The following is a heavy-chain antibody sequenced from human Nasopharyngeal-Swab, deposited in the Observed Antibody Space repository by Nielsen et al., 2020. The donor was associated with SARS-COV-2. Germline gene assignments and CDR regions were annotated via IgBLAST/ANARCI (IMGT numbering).Heavy chain of an antibody. CDR3: ATPLAPYSSRTDAFDI. CDR2: IYHSGST. V-gene: IGHV4-4*02. J-gene: IGHJ3*02. D-gene: IGHD6-13*01. Sequence: WIRQPPGKGLEWIGEIYHSGSTNYNPSLKSRVTISVDKSKNQFSLKLSSVTAADTAVYYCATPLAPYSSRTDAFDIWGQGTMVTVSS.